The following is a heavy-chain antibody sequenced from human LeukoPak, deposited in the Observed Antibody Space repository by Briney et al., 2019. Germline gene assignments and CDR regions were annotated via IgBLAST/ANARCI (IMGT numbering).Heavy chain of an antibody. CDR3: ARVSSVPTLRALDH. CDR1: GFSFSTYS. Sequence: PGGSLRLSCGASGFSFSTYSMNWIRQAPGKGPEWVSSISGSSNYIFYTDSVKGRFTVSRDNAKNSLYLQMSSLRDEDTAVYYCARVSSVPTLRALDHWGQGTLVTVSS. D-gene: IGHD4-17*01. CDR2: ISGSSNYI. J-gene: IGHJ4*02. V-gene: IGHV3-21*01.